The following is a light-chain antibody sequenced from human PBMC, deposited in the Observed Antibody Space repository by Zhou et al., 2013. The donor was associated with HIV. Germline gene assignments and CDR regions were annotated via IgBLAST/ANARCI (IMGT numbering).Light chain of an antibody. CDR3: QQRSNWPT. CDR2: ATS. CDR1: QTVISPF. Sequence: EIVLTQSPATLSLSPGVRATLSCRASQTVISPFVAWYQQKPGQAPRLLIYATSNRATDIPARFSGSGSGTDFTLTISRLEPEDFAVYFCQQRSNWPTFGGGPRWRS. V-gene: IGKV3D-20*02. J-gene: IGKJ4*01.